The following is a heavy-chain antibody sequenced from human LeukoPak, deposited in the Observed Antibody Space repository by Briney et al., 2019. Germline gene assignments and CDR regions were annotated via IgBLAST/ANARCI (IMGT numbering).Heavy chain of an antibody. CDR1: GFTFSSYA. CDR2: ISGSGGST. V-gene: IGHV3-23*01. J-gene: IGHJ4*02. CDR3: AKTSALAYYFDY. Sequence: GGSLRLSCAASGFTFSSYAMSWVRQAPVKGLEWVSAISGSGGSTYYADSVKGRFTISRDNSKNTLYLQMNSLRAEDTAVYYCAKTSALAYYFDYWGQGTLVTVSS.